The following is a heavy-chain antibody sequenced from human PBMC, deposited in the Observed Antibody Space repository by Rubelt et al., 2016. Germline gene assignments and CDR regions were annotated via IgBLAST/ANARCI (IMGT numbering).Heavy chain of an antibody. Sequence: ASGFTFSSYSMNWVRQASGKGLEWLSYISRSSGTIYYADSVKGRFSIASDNAKNSLYLQMNSLRAEDTAVYYCVRILYGSGGYDAFDIWGQGTVVTVSS. CDR1: GFTFSSYS. D-gene: IGHD3-10*01. CDR2: ISRSSGTI. CDR3: VRILYGSGGYDAFDI. V-gene: IGHV3-48*01. J-gene: IGHJ3*02.